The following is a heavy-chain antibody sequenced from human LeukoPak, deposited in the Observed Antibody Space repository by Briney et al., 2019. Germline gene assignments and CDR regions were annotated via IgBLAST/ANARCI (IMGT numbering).Heavy chain of an antibody. D-gene: IGHD2-15*01. J-gene: IGHJ4*02. V-gene: IGHV3-23*01. CDR3: ARAFTGYCNGGTCYSDN. Sequence: GGSLRLSCTGSGFTLSTYGMSWVRQAPGKGLEWVSAISDSGASTYYSDSVRGRFIISRDIFKNTLFLQMNSLRAEDTAVYYCARAFTGYCNGGTCYSDNWGQGTLVTVSS. CDR2: ISDSGAST. CDR1: GFTLSTYG.